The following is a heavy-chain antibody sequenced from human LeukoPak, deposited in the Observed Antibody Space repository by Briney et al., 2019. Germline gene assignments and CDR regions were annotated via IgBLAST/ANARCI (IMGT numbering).Heavy chain of an antibody. CDR2: MNPNSGNT. J-gene: IGHJ4*02. V-gene: IGHV1-8*03. Sequence: ASVKVSCKASGYTFTSYDINWVRQATGQGLEWMGWMNPNSGNTGYAQKFQGRVTITRNTSISTAYMELSSLRSEDTAMYYCARQSYGSGSYSLVDYFDYWGQGTLVTVSS. CDR1: GYTFTSYD. CDR3: ARQSYGSGSYSLVDYFDY. D-gene: IGHD3-10*01.